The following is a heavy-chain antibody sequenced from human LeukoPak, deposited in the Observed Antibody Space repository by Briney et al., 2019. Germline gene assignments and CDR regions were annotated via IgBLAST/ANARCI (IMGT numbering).Heavy chain of an antibody. CDR3: ARGPAGATTALRN. Sequence: PSETLSLTCNVSGASISSGYYYWSWIRQPAGKGLEWIGRIYTSGSTNYNPSLKSRVTISVDTSKNQFSLKLSSVTAADTAVYYCARGPAGATTALRNWGQGTLVTVSS. D-gene: IGHD1-26*01. V-gene: IGHV4-61*02. J-gene: IGHJ4*02. CDR1: GASISSGYYY. CDR2: IYTSGST.